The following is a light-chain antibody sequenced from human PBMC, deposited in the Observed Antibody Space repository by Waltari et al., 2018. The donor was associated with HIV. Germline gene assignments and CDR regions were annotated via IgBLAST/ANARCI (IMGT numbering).Light chain of an antibody. CDR1: SRDVGGFNY. CDR3: CSYAGRNTLL. Sequence: QPALTQPRPVSGSPGQSVTISCPGTSRDVGGFNYVSLYQQYPGSPPKPRIYDVTKRPSGVPDRFSGSKSGNTAALTIAGLQAEDEAEYYCCSYAGRNTLLFGGGTTLTVL. V-gene: IGLV2-11*01. CDR2: DVT. J-gene: IGLJ2*01.